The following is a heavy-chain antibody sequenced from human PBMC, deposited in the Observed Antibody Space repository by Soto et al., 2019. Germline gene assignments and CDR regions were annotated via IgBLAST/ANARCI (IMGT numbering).Heavy chain of an antibody. CDR3: ARDFGSLGATIDY. J-gene: IGHJ4*02. CDR2: ISYDGSNN. V-gene: IGHV3-30-3*01. CDR1: GFTFSSYA. Sequence: LRLSCAASGFTFSSYAMHWVRQAPGKGLEWVAVISYDGSNNYYADSVKGRFTISRDNSKNTLYLQMNSLRAEDTAVYYCARDFGSLGATIDYWGQGTLVTVSS. D-gene: IGHD1-26*01.